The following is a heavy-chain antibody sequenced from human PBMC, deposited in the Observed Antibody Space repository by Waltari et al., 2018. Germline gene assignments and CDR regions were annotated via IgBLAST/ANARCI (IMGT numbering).Heavy chain of an antibody. D-gene: IGHD2-21*01. J-gene: IGHJ4*01. CDR1: GESFLGYF. CDR3: ARYGEVPPNYFFDY. Sequence: QVQLHQWGAGQLKPSETLSLTCAASGESFLGYFWSWIRQSPGKGLEWLGAIHHSGSTNYNPALASRVSLSVDTTKKQFSLRLTSVTAADAAVYYCARYGEVPPNYFFDYWGRGTLVTVSS. CDR2: IHHSGST. V-gene: IGHV4-34*01.